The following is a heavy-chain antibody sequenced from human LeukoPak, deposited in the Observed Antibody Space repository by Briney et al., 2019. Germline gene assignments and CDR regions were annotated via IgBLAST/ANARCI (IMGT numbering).Heavy chain of an antibody. J-gene: IGHJ4*02. CDR3: ARGKDYYDSSGYPVWYYFDY. D-gene: IGHD3-22*01. V-gene: IGHV4-38-2*02. CDR2: IYHSGST. Sequence: PSETLSLTCTVSGYSISSGYYWGWIRQPPGKGLEWIGSIYHSGSTYYNPSLKSRVTISVDTSKNQFSLKLSSVTAADTAVYYCARGKDYYDSSGYPVWYYFDYWGQGTLVTVSS. CDR1: GYSISSGYY.